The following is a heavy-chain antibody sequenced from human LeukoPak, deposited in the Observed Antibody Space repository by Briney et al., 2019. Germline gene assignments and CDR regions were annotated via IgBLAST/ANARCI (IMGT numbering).Heavy chain of an antibody. Sequence: ASVKVSCKASGYTFTNYGISWVRQAPGQGLEWMGWISAYNGNTNYAQKLQGRVTMTTDTSTSTAYMELRSLRSDDTAVYYCARDRRDYYDSSEFDYWGQGTLVTVSS. CDR3: ARDRRDYYDSSEFDY. CDR1: GYTFTNYG. D-gene: IGHD3-22*01. CDR2: ISAYNGNT. J-gene: IGHJ4*02. V-gene: IGHV1-18*01.